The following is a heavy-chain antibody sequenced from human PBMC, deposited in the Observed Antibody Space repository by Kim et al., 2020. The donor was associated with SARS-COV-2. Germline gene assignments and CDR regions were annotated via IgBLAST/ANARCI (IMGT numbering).Heavy chain of an antibody. CDR1: GGSFTGYY. CDR2: INHSGST. D-gene: IGHD4-17*01. J-gene: IGHJ6*02. CDR3: ARGRGDYPDYYYYGMDV. Sequence: SETLSLTCAVYGGSFTGYYWSWIRQPPGKGLEWIGEINHSGSTNYNPSLKSGVTISVDTSKNQFSLKLSSVTAADTAVYYCARGRGDYPDYYYYGMDVWGQGTTVTVSS. V-gene: IGHV4-34*01.